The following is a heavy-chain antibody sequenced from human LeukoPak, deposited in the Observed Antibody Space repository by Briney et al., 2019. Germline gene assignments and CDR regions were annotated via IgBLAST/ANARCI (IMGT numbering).Heavy chain of an antibody. CDR1: GFTFSSYS. CDR2: ISSSSSTI. CDR3: AKDLGVWLLVNYFDY. J-gene: IGHJ4*02. Sequence: GGSLRLSCAASGFTFSSYSMNWVRQAPGKGLEWVSYISSSSSTIYYADSVKGRFTISRDNAKNSLYLQMNSLRAEDTAVYYCAKDLGVWLLVNYFDYWGQGTLVTVSS. V-gene: IGHV3-48*01. D-gene: IGHD3-22*01.